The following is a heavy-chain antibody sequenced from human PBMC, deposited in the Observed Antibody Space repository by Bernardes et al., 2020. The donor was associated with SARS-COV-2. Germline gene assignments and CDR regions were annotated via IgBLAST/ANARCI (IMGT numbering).Heavy chain of an antibody. CDR1: GYSFPNYD. CDR3: ARLRGEPVNRAYEYDGMDV. V-gene: IGHV1-18*01. D-gene: IGHD3-10*01. J-gene: IGHJ6*02. Sequence: ASVKVSCKASGYSFPNYDISWVRQAPGQGLEWMGWISRYNYDTHYADSLQDRVTMTTDTSTNTAYMELRSLTSDDTAVYYCARLRGEPVNRAYEYDGMDVWGQGTTVTVSS. CDR2: ISRYNYDT.